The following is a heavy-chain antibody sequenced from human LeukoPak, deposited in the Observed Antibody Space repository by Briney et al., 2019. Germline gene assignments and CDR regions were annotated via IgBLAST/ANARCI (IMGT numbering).Heavy chain of an antibody. CDR1: GGSISSSSYY. Sequence: SETLSLTCTVSGGSISSSSYYWGWIRQPPGKGLEWIGSIYYSGSTYYNPSLKSRVTISVDTSKNQFSLKLSSVTAADTAVYYCARDRTTVVTRGRNYYYYYMDVWGKGTTVTVSS. CDR3: ARDRTTVVTRGRNYYYYYMDV. CDR2: IYYSGST. V-gene: IGHV4-39*07. D-gene: IGHD4-23*01. J-gene: IGHJ6*03.